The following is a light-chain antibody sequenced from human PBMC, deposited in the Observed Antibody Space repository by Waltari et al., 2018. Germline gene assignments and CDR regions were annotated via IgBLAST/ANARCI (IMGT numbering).Light chain of an antibody. CDR2: NNN. CDR1: FSNIGNNA. V-gene: IGLV1-44*01. CDR3: AAWDDSLDAYVV. Sequence: QSVLTQPPSASGTPGQKVTISCSGTFSNIGNNAVNWYQQVPGMAPTLLIYNNNIQVPGGPARFSGAKFGTSASLAISGRQSGDEAGYYCAAWDDSLDAYVVFGGGTKVTVL. J-gene: IGLJ2*01.